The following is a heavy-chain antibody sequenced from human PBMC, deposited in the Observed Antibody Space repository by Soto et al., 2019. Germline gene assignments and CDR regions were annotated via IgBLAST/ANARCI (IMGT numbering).Heavy chain of an antibody. Sequence: GGSLRLSCAASGFTFSSYAMSWVRQAPGKGLEWVSAISGSGGSTYYADSVKGRFTISRDNSKNTLYLQMNSLRAEDTAVYYCAKPWAVTPYGLRAYYFDYWGQGTLVTVSS. J-gene: IGHJ4*02. CDR3: AKPWAVTPYGLRAYYFDY. V-gene: IGHV3-23*01. CDR1: GFTFSSYA. CDR2: ISGSGGST. D-gene: IGHD2-15*01.